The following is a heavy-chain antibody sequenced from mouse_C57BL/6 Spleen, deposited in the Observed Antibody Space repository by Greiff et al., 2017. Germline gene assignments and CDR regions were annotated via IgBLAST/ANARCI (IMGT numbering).Heavy chain of an antibody. CDR3: AREGSYYGSSPYYFDY. CDR1: GYAFSSSW. CDR2: IYPGDGDT. J-gene: IGHJ2*01. D-gene: IGHD1-1*01. Sequence: VHLVESGPELVKPGASVKISCKASGYAFSSSWMNWVKQRPGKGLEWIGRIYPGDGDTNYNGKFKGKATLTADKSSSTAYMQLSSLTSEDSAVYFCAREGSYYGSSPYYFDYGGQGTTLTVSS. V-gene: IGHV1-82*01.